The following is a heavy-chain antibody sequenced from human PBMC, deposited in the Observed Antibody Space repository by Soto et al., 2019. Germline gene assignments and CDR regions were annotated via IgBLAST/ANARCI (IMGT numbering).Heavy chain of an antibody. D-gene: IGHD5-18*01. CDR1: GFTFSSYS. CDR3: AAPLVDTAMCYYGMDV. V-gene: IGHV3-21*01. CDR2: ISSSSSYI. Sequence: EVQLVESGGGLVKPGGSLRLSCAASGFTFSSYSMNWVRQAPGKGLEWVSSISSSSSYIYYADSVKGRFTISRDNAKNSLYLQMNSLRAEDTAVYYCAAPLVDTAMCYYGMDVWGQGTTVTVSS. J-gene: IGHJ6*02.